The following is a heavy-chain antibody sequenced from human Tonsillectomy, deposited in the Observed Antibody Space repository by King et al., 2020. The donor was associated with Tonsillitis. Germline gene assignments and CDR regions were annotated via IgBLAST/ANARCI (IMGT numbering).Heavy chain of an antibody. Sequence: VQLVESGGGLVKPGGSLRLSCATSGFTFSNYDMNWVRQAPGKGLEWVSSISSSSGYIYYADSLKGRFTISRDNTKNSLYLSMDSLRAEDTAVYYCAKDKGATYYDNSRGAFDIWGRGTLVTVSS. CDR1: GFTFSNYD. D-gene: IGHD3-22*01. CDR3: AKDKGATYYDNSRGAFDI. V-gene: IGHV3-21*06. J-gene: IGHJ3*02. CDR2: ISSSSGYI.